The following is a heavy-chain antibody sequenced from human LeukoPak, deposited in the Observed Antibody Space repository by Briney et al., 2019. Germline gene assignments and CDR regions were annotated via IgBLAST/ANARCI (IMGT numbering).Heavy chain of an antibody. CDR2: ISSSSSYI. J-gene: IGHJ4*02. CDR1: GFTFSSHG. CDR3: ASQGSGYDSPIDH. V-gene: IGHV3-21*01. Sequence: GGSLRLSCAASGFTFSSHGMSWVRQAPGKGLEWVSSISSSSSYIYYADSVKGRFTISRDNARNSLYLQMNSLRAEDTAVYYCASQGSGYDSPIDHWGQGTLVTVSS. D-gene: IGHD5-12*01.